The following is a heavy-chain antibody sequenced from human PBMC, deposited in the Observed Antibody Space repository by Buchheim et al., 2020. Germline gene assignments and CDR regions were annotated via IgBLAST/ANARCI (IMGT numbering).Heavy chain of an antibody. J-gene: IGHJ4*02. CDR3: AKQGENGGFDY. CDR1: GFTFNTYD. Sequence: QVQLVESGGGVVQTGRSLRLSCAASGFTFNTYDIHWVRQAPGKGLEWVAVISYDGSYKSYADSVKGRFTISRDNSKHTLYLQMNSLRAEDTAVFYCAKQGENGGFDYWGQGTL. CDR2: ISYDGSYK. V-gene: IGHV3-30*18. D-gene: IGHD2-8*01.